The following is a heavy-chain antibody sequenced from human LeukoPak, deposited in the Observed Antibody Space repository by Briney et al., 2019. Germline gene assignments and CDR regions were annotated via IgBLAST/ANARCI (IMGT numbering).Heavy chain of an antibody. Sequence: PGRSLRLSCAASEFTFSSYAMHWVRQAPGKGLEWVAVISYDGSNKYYADSVKGRFTISRDNSKNTLYLQMNSLRAEDTAVYYCARSYDSSGLDYWGQGALVTVSS. V-gene: IGHV3-30*01. CDR3: ARSYDSSGLDY. CDR1: EFTFSSYA. J-gene: IGHJ4*02. D-gene: IGHD3-22*01. CDR2: ISYDGSNK.